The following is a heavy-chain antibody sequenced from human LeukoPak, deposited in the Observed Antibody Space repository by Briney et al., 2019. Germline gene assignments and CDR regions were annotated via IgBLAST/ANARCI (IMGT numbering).Heavy chain of an antibody. V-gene: IGHV3-15*01. CDR1: GFTFSNAW. J-gene: IGHJ4*02. Sequence: PGGSLRLSCAASGFTFSNAWMSWVRQAPGKGLEWVGHIKSKTDGGTTDYAAPVKGRFTISRDDSKNTLYLQMNSLKTEDTAVYYCTTSTPDFWSGRPGYYYFDYWGQGTLVTVSS. D-gene: IGHD3-3*01. CDR2: IKSKTDGGTT. CDR3: TTSTPDFWSGRPGYYYFDY.